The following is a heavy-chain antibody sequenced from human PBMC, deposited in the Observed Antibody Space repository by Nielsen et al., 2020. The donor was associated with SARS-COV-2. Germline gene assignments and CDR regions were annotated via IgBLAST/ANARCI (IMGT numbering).Heavy chain of an antibody. CDR2: IIPIFGTA. CDR1: GGTFSSYA. V-gene: IGHV1-69*06. CDR3: ASSVGAYYYYGMDV. D-gene: IGHD3-16*01. Sequence: SVKVSCKASGGTFSSYAISWVRQVPGQGLEWMGGIIPIFGTANYAQKFQGRVTITADKSTSTAYMELSSLRSEDTAVYYCASSVGAYYYYGMDVWGQGTTVTVSS. J-gene: IGHJ6*02.